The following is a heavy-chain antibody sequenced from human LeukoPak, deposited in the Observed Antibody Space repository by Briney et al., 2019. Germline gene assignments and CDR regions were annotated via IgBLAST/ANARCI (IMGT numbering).Heavy chain of an antibody. J-gene: IGHJ4*02. D-gene: IGHD4-17*01. CDR1: GFTFSNYW. Sequence: GGSLRLSCAASGFTFSNYWMHWVRQAPGKGLVWVSRISNDGSTTSYVDSVKGRFTISRDNSKNTLYLQMNSLRAEDTAVYYCAKVTPASYYFDYWGQGTLVTVSS. V-gene: IGHV3-74*01. CDR2: ISNDGSTT. CDR3: AKVTPASYYFDY.